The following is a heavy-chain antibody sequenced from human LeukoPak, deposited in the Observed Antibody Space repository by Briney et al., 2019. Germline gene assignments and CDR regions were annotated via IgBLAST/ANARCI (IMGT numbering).Heavy chain of an antibody. J-gene: IGHJ4*02. V-gene: IGHV1-2*02. CDR3: ARVMGTAAGPSFDY. CDR1: GYTFTGYY. D-gene: IGHD6-13*01. CDR2: INPNSGGT. Sequence: ASVKVSCKASGYTFTGYYMHWVRQAPGQGLEWMGWINPNSGGTNYAQKFQGRVTMTRDTSISTAYMELSRLRSDDTAVYYCARVMGTAAGPSFDYWGQGTLVTVSS.